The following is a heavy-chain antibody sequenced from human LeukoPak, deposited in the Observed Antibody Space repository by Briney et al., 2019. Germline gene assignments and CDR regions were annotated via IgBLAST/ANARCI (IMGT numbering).Heavy chain of an antibody. CDR1: GGSISSGSYY. J-gene: IGHJ4*02. Sequence: SETLSLTCTVSGGSISSGSYYWGWIRQPPGKGLEWIGSIYYSGSTYYNPSLKSRVTISVDTSKNQFSLKLSSVTAADTAVYYCARVSNTWPHYYFDYWGQGTLVTVSS. D-gene: IGHD1/OR15-1a*01. V-gene: IGHV4-39*07. CDR3: ARVSNTWPHYYFDY. CDR2: IYYSGST.